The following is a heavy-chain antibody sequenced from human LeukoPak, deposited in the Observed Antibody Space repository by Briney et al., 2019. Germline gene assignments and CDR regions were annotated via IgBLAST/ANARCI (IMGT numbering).Heavy chain of an antibody. CDR3: ARDMQAGREGNY. V-gene: IGHV1-69*13. CDR2: IIPIFGTA. J-gene: IGHJ4*02. D-gene: IGHD2-2*01. CDR1: GGTFITYA. Sequence: GASVKVSCKASGGTFITYAISWVRQAPGQGLEWMGGIIPIFGTANYAQKFQGRVTITADESTSTAYMELSSLRSEDTAVYYCARDMQAGREGNYWGQGTLVTVSS.